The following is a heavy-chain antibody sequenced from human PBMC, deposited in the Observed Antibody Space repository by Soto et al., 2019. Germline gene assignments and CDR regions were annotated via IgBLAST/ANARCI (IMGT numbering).Heavy chain of an antibody. J-gene: IGHJ4*02. Sequence: QVQLQESGPGLVKPSQTLSLTCTVSGGSISSGDYYWSWLRQPPGKGLEWIGYIYYSGSTYYNQSLKSRVTISVDTSKNQFSLKLSSVTAADTAVYYCARTKKYDSSGYYFFDYWGQGTLVTVSS. V-gene: IGHV4-30-4*01. D-gene: IGHD3-22*01. CDR1: GGSISSGDYY. CDR2: IYYSGST. CDR3: ARTKKYDSSGYYFFDY.